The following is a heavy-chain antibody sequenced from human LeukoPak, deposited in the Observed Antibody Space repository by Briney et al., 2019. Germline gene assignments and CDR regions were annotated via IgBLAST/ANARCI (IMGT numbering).Heavy chain of an antibody. Sequence: GESLKISCKGSGYSFTTYWIAWVRQMPGKGLEWMGMIYPADSDTRYSPSFQGQVTISADKSISTAYLQWSSLKASDTAMYYCARRITTSAFLYGLDVWGQGTTVTVSS. CDR2: IYPADSDT. V-gene: IGHV5-51*01. J-gene: IGHJ6*02. D-gene: IGHD3-22*01. CDR1: GYSFTTYW. CDR3: ARRITTSAFLYGLDV.